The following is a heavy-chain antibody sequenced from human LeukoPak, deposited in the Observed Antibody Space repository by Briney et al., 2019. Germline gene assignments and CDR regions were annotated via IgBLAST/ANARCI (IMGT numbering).Heavy chain of an antibody. Sequence: SETLSLTCTVSGGSISSYYWSWIRQPAGKGLEWIGRIYTSGNTNYNPSLKSRVTMSLDTSKNQFSLKLSSVTAADTAVYYCARRHYYDSRGAFDIWGQGTMVTVSS. D-gene: IGHD3-22*01. V-gene: IGHV4-4*07. CDR3: ARRHYYDSRGAFDI. CDR2: IYTSGNT. J-gene: IGHJ3*02. CDR1: GGSISSYY.